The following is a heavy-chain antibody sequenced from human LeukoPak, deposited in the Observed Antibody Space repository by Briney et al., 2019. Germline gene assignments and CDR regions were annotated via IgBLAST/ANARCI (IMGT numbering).Heavy chain of an antibody. CDR2: IVASGSST. Sequence: GGSLRLSCAASGFTFSSYAMTWVRQAPGKGLEWISAIVASGSSTYYADSVKGRFTVSRDNSRSTMYLQMNRLRAEDTAVYYCAKDPGSTWYGYFQHWGQGALVTVSS. D-gene: IGHD6-13*01. CDR1: GFTFSSYA. J-gene: IGHJ1*01. V-gene: IGHV3-23*01. CDR3: AKDPGSTWYGYFQH.